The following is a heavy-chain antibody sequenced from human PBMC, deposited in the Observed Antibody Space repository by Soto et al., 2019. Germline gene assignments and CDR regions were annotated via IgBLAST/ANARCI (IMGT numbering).Heavy chain of an antibody. V-gene: IGHV1-18*04. J-gene: IGHJ6*02. D-gene: IGHD4-17*01. CDR2: INPNSGGT. Sequence: ASVKVSCKASGYTFTSYGISWVRQAPGQGLEWMGWINPNSGGTNYAQKFQGRVTITRDTSASTAYMELSSLRSEDTAVYYCARSDYGDYGRTYYYYGMDVWGQGTTVTVS. CDR3: ARSDYGDYGRTYYYYGMDV. CDR1: GYTFTSYG.